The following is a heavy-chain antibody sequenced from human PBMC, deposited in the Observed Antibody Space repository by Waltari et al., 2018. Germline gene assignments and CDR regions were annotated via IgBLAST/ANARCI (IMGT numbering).Heavy chain of an antibody. Sequence: EVQLVESGGGLAQPGGSLRLSCAASGLSFSNYWMTWVRQASGKGREWVDNIKQDGSEKYYMDSVKSRVTISRDNAKNSLYLQMNNLRVEDTAVYYCTRGGRDSSWYWRDWGQGTLVTVSS. D-gene: IGHD6-13*01. CDR2: IKQDGSEK. V-gene: IGHV3-7*01. CDR3: TRGGRDSSWYWRD. CDR1: GLSFSNYW. J-gene: IGHJ4*02.